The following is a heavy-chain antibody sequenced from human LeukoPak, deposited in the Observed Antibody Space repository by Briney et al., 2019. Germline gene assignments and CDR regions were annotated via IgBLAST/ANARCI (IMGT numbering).Heavy chain of an antibody. J-gene: IGHJ3*02. CDR2: ISAYNGNT. Sequence: WASVNASCKASGYTFTSYGISWVRQAPGQGLEWMGWISAYNGNTNYAQKLQGRVTMTTDTSTSTAYMELRSLRSDDTAVYYCARAQRGNIVVVTALSAFDIWGQGTMVTVSS. D-gene: IGHD2-21*02. V-gene: IGHV1-18*01. CDR1: GYTFTSYG. CDR3: ARAQRGNIVVVTALSAFDI.